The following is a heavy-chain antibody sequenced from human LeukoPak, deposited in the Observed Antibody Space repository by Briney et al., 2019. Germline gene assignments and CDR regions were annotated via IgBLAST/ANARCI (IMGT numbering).Heavy chain of an antibody. CDR3: VRGSMMIVFDY. Sequence: QSGGSLRLSCAASGFSFSSYAMHWVRQAPGKGLEWVAFTRYDGSNKYYADSVKGRFTISRDNSKNTLYLQMNSLRVEDTAVYYCVRGSMMIVFDYWGQGTLVTVSS. CDR2: TRYDGSNK. CDR1: GFSFSSYA. V-gene: IGHV3-30*02. D-gene: IGHD3-22*01. J-gene: IGHJ4*02.